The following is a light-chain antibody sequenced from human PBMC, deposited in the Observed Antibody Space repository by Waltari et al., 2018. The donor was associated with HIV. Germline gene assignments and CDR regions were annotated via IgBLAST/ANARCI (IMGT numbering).Light chain of an antibody. J-gene: IGKJ1*01. CDR2: WAS. CDR1: QSLLYSSNNKNY. Sequence: DIVVTQSPDSLAVSLGGRAAMNCKSTQSLLYSSNNKNYLAWYQKKPGQPPKLLIYWASTRASGVPARFSGSGSGPNFTLTINGLQAEDVAIYYCQQFYTTTWSFGPGTRVEI. V-gene: IGKV4-1*01. CDR3: QQFYTTTWS.